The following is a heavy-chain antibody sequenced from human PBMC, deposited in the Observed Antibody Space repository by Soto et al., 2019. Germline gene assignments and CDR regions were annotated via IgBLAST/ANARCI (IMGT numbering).Heavy chain of an antibody. J-gene: IGHJ3*01. Sequence: DVQLLESGGGLVQPGGSLRLACAASGFTFGNYAINWVRLAPGKGLEWVSGISGGGGSTYYADSVKGRFTIFRDTSKNTVFLEMTSLRADDTAVYYCAKGFIVVVTVLRPDDAFDVWDQGTMVTVSS. CDR3: AKGFIVVVTVLRPDDAFDV. CDR2: ISGGGGST. D-gene: IGHD2-21*02. CDR1: GFTFGNYA. V-gene: IGHV3-23*01.